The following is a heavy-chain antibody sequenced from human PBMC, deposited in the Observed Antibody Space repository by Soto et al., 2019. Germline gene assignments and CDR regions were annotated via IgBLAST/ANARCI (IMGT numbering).Heavy chain of an antibody. D-gene: IGHD2-8*01. V-gene: IGHV4-61*01. CDR1: GGCVSSGSYY. J-gene: IGHJ6*02. Sequence: SETLSLTCTVSGGCVSSGSYYGSWIRQPPGKGMEWIGYIYYSGITNYTPSLKCRLTISVDTSKNKFSLKLSSVTAADTAVYYCARAFPNGGMDVWGHGTTVTVSS. CDR3: ARAFPNGGMDV. CDR2: IYYSGIT.